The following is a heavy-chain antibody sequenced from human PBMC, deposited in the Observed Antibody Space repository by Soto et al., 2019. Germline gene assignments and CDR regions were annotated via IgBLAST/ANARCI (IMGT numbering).Heavy chain of an antibody. CDR2: IKRKKEDGGKI. Sequence: GGSLRLSFAASGFTFRNAWLSWVRQGPGKGLKWVGRIKRKKEDGGKIDYAKPVKSRFIISRDDSTQTVDLQINSLKTEETGVYYCTPLVAGPAWGDDYWGQGALVTVSS. J-gene: IGHJ4*02. CDR1: GFTFRNAW. CDR3: TPLVAGPAWGDDY. V-gene: IGHV3-15*01. D-gene: IGHD6-19*01.